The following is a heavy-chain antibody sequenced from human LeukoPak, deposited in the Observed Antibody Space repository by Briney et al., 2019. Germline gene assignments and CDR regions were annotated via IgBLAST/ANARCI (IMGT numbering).Heavy chain of an antibody. CDR2: IYHSGST. Sequence: KPSETLSLTCAVSGYSISSGYYWGWIRQPPGKGLEWIGSIYHSGSTYYNPSLKSRVTVSVDTSKNQFSLKLSSVTAADTAVYYCARHEMTTVTLNWFDPWGQGTLVTVS. V-gene: IGHV4-38-2*01. J-gene: IGHJ5*02. CDR1: GYSISSGYY. CDR3: ARHEMTTVTLNWFDP. D-gene: IGHD4-17*01.